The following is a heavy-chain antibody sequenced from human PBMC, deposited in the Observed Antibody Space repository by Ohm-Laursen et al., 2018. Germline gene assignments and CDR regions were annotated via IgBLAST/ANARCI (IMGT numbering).Heavy chain of an antibody. CDR2: TYNGGNT. D-gene: IGHD1-26*01. J-gene: IGHJ4*02. CDR3: ARTVGAVDF. CDR1: GDSISSYY. Sequence: GTLSLTCTVSGDSISSYYGSWIRQPAGKGLEWIGRTYNGGNTNYNPSLKSRVTMSEDTSKNQFSLKLNSVTAADTAVYYCARTVGAVDFWGQGILVTVSS. V-gene: IGHV4-4*07.